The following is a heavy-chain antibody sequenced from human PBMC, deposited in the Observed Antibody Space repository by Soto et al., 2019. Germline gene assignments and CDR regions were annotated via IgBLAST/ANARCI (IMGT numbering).Heavy chain of an antibody. CDR2: VYPSDSDT. CDR3: AKIVVVGPIPRNDY. J-gene: IGHJ4*02. CDR1: GYSFTTNW. V-gene: IGHV5-51*01. Sequence: GESLKISCKGSGYSFTTNWIGWVRQMPGKGLEWMGIVYPSDSDTRYSPSFQGRFTISRDNSKNTLYLQMNSLRAEDTAVYYCAKIVVVGPIPRNDYWGQGTLVTVSS. D-gene: IGHD3-22*01.